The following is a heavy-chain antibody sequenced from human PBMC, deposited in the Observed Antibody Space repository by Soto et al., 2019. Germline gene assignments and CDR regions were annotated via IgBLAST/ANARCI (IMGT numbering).Heavy chain of an antibody. J-gene: IGHJ1*01. Sequence: PSETLSLTCTVSGDSISRYYYSWIRQPPGKGLEWIGYSGSTYYNPSLKSRVTISVDTSKNQFSLKLSSVTAADTAVYFCARGVGTRTIDKWDQGALVTVSS. D-gene: IGHD1-7*01. CDR3: ARGVGTRTIDK. CDR2: SGST. V-gene: IGHV4-59*04. CDR1: GDSISRYY.